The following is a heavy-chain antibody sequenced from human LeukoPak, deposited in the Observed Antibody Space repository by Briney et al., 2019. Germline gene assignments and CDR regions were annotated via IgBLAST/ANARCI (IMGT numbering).Heavy chain of an antibody. V-gene: IGHV1-69*04. CDR3: GTVVVPAALRDAFDI. D-gene: IGHD2-2*01. CDR2: IIPILGIA. CDR1: GGTFSSYA. J-gene: IGHJ3*02. Sequence: GASVKVSCKASGGTFSSYAISWVRQAPGQGLEWMGRIIPILGIANYAQKFQGRVTITADKSTSTAYMELSSLRSEDTAVYYCGTVVVPAALRDAFDIWGQGTMVTVSS.